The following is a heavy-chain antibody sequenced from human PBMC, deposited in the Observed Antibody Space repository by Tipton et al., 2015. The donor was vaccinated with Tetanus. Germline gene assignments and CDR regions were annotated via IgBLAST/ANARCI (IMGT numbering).Heavy chain of an antibody. CDR3: VKDGQEET. CDR1: GFTFNRSA. J-gene: IGHJ3*01. V-gene: IGHV3-64D*08. CDR2: ISGSGGSI. Sequence: SLRLSCSASGFTFNRSAMHWVRQVPGKGLEDVSVISGSGGSIEYADSVKGRFTISRDNSKSTLYLQMSGLRTEDTAVYFCVKDGQEETWGQGTTVTVSS.